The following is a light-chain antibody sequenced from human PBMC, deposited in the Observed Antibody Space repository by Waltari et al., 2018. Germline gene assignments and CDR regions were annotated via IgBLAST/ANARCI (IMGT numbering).Light chain of an antibody. J-gene: IGLJ2*01. Sequence: QSALTQPRSVSGCPGQSVTIPCTGTGRDVCRSNYVSWYQQYPGKAPKLMISDVYERPSGVPDRFSGSKSGNTASLTISGLQAEDEAVYYCCSYAGDYTLVFGGGTEVTVL. CDR3: CSYAGDYTLV. CDR2: DVY. V-gene: IGLV2-11*01. CDR1: GRDVCRSNY.